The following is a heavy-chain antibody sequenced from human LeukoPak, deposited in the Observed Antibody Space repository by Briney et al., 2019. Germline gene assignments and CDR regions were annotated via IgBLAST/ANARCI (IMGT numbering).Heavy chain of an antibody. CDR2: IIPIFGTA. CDR1: GGTFSSYA. J-gene: IGHJ4*02. V-gene: IGHV1-69*13. Sequence: ASVKVSCKASGGTFSSYAISWVRQAPGQGLEWMGGIIPIFGTANYAQKFQGRVTITADESTSTAYMELSSLRSEDTAVYYCARDQGYSYGFPRPLGYWGQGTLVTVSS. D-gene: IGHD5-18*01. CDR3: ARDQGYSYGFPRPLGY.